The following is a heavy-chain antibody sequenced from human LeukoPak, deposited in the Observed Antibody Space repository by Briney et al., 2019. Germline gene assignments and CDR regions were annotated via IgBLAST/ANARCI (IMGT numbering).Heavy chain of an antibody. D-gene: IGHD2-8*01. Sequence: SETLSLTCTVSGGSVSSGNYYWSWIRQPAGKGLEWIGRVYTSGGTNYIPSLKSRITLSVDTSKNQFSLRLSSVTAADTAVYYCARFYCSDGVCYIDYWGQGTLVTVSS. V-gene: IGHV4-61*02. CDR3: ARFYCSDGVCYIDY. CDR1: GGSVSSGNYY. CDR2: VYTSGGT. J-gene: IGHJ4*02.